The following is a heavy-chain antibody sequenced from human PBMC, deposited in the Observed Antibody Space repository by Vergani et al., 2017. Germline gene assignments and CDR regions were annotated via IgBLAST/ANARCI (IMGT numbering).Heavy chain of an antibody. J-gene: IGHJ2*01. Sequence: EVQLLESGGGLVQPGGSLRLSCAASGFTFSSYAMNWVRQAPGKGLEWVSYISSSGSTIYYADSVKGRFTISRDNAKNSLYLQMNSLRAEDTAVYYCARDVHPGRRNWYFDLWGRGTLVTVSS. D-gene: IGHD1-14*01. CDR2: ISSSGSTI. V-gene: IGHV3-48*03. CDR3: ARDVHPGRRNWYFDL. CDR1: GFTFSSYA.